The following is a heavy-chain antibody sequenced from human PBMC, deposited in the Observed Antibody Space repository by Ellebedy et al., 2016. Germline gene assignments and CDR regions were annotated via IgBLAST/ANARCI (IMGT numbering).Heavy chain of an antibody. Sequence: GGSLRLSCAAAGFPFSDYWMYWVRQGPGKGLEWVASIKEDGSFKQYVDSVRGRFTISRDNAKNSAYLQMNVLRVDDRGIYYCATDLRPLTRGWGYWGRGTLVTVSS. J-gene: IGHJ4*02. CDR1: GFPFSDYW. CDR3: ATDLRPLTRGWGY. V-gene: IGHV3-7*01. CDR2: IKEDGSFK. D-gene: IGHD3-10*01.